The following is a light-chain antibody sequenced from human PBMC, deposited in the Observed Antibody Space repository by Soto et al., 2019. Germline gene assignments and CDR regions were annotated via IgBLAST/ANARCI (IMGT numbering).Light chain of an antibody. V-gene: IGKV1-5*01. J-gene: IGKJ2*01. CDR2: DAS. Sequence: DIQMTQSPSTLSASVGDRVTITCRASQSISSWLAWYQQKPGKAPKLLIYDASSLESGVPSSFSGSGSGTEFTLTISSLQPDDFATYYCQQYNSSPSPFGQGTKLEIK. CDR1: QSISSW. CDR3: QQYNSSPSP.